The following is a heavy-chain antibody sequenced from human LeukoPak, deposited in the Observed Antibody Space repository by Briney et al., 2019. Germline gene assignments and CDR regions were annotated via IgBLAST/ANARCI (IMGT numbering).Heavy chain of an antibody. J-gene: IGHJ4*02. Sequence: TGGSLRLSCAASGFTFSSYAMHWVRQAPGKGLEWVAVISYDGSNKYYTDSVKGRFTISRDNSKNTLYLQMNSLRAEDTAVHYCARGGSGYDYWEYYFDYWGQGTLVTVSS. CDR3: ARGGSGYDYWEYYFDY. D-gene: IGHD5-12*01. CDR2: ISYDGSNK. V-gene: IGHV3-30-3*01. CDR1: GFTFSSYA.